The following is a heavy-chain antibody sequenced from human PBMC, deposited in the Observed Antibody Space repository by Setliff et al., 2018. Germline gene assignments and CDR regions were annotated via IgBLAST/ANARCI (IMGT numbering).Heavy chain of an antibody. CDR1: GFTFNKYW. V-gene: IGHV3-7*01. J-gene: IGHJ6*02. D-gene: IGHD1-7*01. CDR2: IDPDGIGK. CDR3: ARDPGTTSSLFGGLDV. Sequence: GGSLRLSCAASGFTFNKYWMTWVRQAPGKGLEWVANIDPDGIGKYYIDSVRGRFTISRDNAKNTLFLHMNDLRAEDTAVYFCARDPGTTSSLFGGLDVWGQGTTVTVSS.